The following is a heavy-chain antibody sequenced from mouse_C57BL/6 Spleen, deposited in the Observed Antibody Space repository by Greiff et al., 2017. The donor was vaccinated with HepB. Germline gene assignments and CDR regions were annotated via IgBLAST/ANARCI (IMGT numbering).Heavy chain of an antibody. Sequence: EVKLQESGGGLVKPGGSLKLSCAASGFTFSDYGMHWVRQAPEKGLEWVAYISSGSSTIYYADTVKGRFTISRDNAKNTLFLQMTSLRSEDTAMYYCARRYHYGLDYWGQGTTLTVSS. V-gene: IGHV5-17*01. J-gene: IGHJ2*01. D-gene: IGHD1-1*01. CDR2: ISSGSSTI. CDR3: ARRYHYGLDY. CDR1: GFTFSDYG.